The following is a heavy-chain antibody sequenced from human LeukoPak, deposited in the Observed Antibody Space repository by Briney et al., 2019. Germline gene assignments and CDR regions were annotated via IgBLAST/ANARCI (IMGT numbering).Heavy chain of an antibody. CDR3: ARGRYSGTTYYFDY. V-gene: IGHV1-69*01. CDR1: GGTFSSYA. Sequence: GSSVKVSCKASGGTFSSYAISWVRQAPGQGLEWMGGIIPIFGTANYAQKFQGRVTITADESTSTAYMELSSLRSEDTAMYYCARGRYSGTTYYFDYWGQGTLVTVSS. J-gene: IGHJ4*02. CDR2: IIPIFGTA. D-gene: IGHD5-12*01.